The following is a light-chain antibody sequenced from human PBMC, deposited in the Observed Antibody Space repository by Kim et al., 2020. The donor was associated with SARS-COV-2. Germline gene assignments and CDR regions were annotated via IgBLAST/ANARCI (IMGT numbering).Light chain of an antibody. V-gene: IGLV3-21*04. J-gene: IGLJ2*01. CDR3: QVWDSSSDHPV. CDR1: NIGSRS. Sequence: PGKTARITCGGNNIGSRSVTWYQQKPGQAPVLVIYYDSDRPAGIPERFSGSNSGNTATLTIGRVEAGDEADYYCQVWDSSSDHPVFGGGTQLTVL. CDR2: YDS.